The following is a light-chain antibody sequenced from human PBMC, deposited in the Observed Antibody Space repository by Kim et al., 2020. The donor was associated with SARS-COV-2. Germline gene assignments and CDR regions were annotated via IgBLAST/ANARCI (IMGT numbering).Light chain of an antibody. CDR1: QTVVSSY. V-gene: IGKV3-20*01. CDR3: QQYGNSPRT. Sequence: LSPGERAILSCRASQTVVSSYLAWYQHKPGRAPRLLIWQASNRATGIPDRFSGSGSGTDFTLTISRLEPGDFAVYYCQQYGNSPRTFGQGTKLEI. CDR2: QAS. J-gene: IGKJ2*01.